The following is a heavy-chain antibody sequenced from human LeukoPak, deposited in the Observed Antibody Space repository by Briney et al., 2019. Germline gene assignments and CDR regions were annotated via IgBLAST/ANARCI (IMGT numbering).Heavy chain of an antibody. CDR3: ARLVRYCSSTSCYPFDY. CDR2: VDYRGGT. Sequence: PSDTLSLTCTVSGGSISSSSHYWGSIRQPPGKGLEWIVSVDYRGGTYYNASRKSRVTISIDTSKNQVSLKLNSVTAADTAVYYCARLVRYCSSTSCYPFDYWGQGTVVTVSS. D-gene: IGHD2-2*01. V-gene: IGHV4-39*01. CDR1: GGSISSSSHY. J-gene: IGHJ4*02.